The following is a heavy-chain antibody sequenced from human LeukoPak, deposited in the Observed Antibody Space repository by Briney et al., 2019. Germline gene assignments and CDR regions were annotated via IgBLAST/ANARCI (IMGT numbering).Heavy chain of an antibody. Sequence: GGSLRLSCAASGFTFNTYGMSWVRQPPGKGLEWLSYIGPGPSHTYYADSVRGRFVISRDDAKSSLYLQMSSLRAEDTAVYYCARDYVTMAPDYGGLGTLVTVSS. D-gene: IGHD3-10*02. V-gene: IGHV3-21*01. CDR1: GFTFNTYG. J-gene: IGHJ4*02. CDR3: ARDYVTMAPDY. CDR2: IGPGPSHT.